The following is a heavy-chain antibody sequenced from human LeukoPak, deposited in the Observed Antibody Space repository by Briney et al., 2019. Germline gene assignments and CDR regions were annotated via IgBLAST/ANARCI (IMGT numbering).Heavy chain of an antibody. Sequence: PGGSLRLSCTASGFTFDDYAMSWFRQAPGKGLEWISFIRSKTYGGTTDYAASVKGRFTISRDDSKYIAYLQMNSLKTEDTAVYYCTREVVVGACCGVDVWGQGTTVTVSS. CDR1: GFTFDDYA. CDR3: TREVVVGACCGVDV. CDR2: IRSKTYGGTT. J-gene: IGHJ6*02. V-gene: IGHV3-49*03. D-gene: IGHD1-26*01.